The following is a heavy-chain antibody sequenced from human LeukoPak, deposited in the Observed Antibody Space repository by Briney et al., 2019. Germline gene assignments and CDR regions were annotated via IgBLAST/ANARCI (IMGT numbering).Heavy chain of an antibody. D-gene: IGHD2-2*01. V-gene: IGHV3-53*01. CDR3: AREVISTPSYFDY. J-gene: IGHJ4*02. CDR1: GFTVISSF. Sequence: GGSLRLSCAASGFTVISSFIYWVRRAPGKGLEWVSFIHRDDKTYYADSVKGRFTMSRDSSKNTLYLQMNSLGADDTAVYYCAREVISTPSYFDYWGQGTLVAVSS. CDR2: IHRDDKT.